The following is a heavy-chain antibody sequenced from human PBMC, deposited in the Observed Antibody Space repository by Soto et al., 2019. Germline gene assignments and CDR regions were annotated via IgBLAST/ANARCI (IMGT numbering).Heavy chain of an antibody. V-gene: IGHV4-4*02. D-gene: IGHD6-19*01. CDR1: GGSISSSNW. J-gene: IGHJ3*01. CDR2: ISRSGTT. CDR3: ARDSASSGVFT. Sequence: QVQLQESGPGLVKPSGTLSLTCAVTGGSISSSNWWTWVRQPPGEGLEWVGEISRSGTTNYKPSLKSRVSISVDKSGNEFSLNLGSVTAADTAMYYCARDSASSGVFTWGQGTMVTVSS.